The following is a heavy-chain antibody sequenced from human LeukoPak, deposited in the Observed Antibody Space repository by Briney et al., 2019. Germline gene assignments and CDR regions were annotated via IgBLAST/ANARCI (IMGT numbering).Heavy chain of an antibody. CDR1: GYSFTSYW. CDR2: IYPGDSDT. Sequence: GESLKISCKGSGYSFTSYWIGWVRQMPGKGLEWMGIIYPGDSDTRYSPSFQGQVTISADKSISTAYLQWSRLKDSDTALYDSARLITPAPWVVYWGQGTLVTVSS. J-gene: IGHJ4*02. CDR3: ARLITPAPWVVY. D-gene: IGHD2-15*01. V-gene: IGHV5-51*01.